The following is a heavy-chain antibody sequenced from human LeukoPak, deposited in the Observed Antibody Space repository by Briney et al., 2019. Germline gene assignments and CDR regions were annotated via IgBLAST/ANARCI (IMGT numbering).Heavy chain of an antibody. CDR2: ISSSSTYI. CDR3: ARDSAGDSVDY. CDR1: GFTFSSYS. V-gene: IGHV3-21*01. Sequence: PGGSLRLSCAASGFTFSSYSMNWVRQAPGKGLEWVSSISSSSTYIYYADSVKGRFTISRDNAKNSLHLQMNSLRAEDTAVYYCARDSAGDSVDYWGQGTLVTVSS. J-gene: IGHJ4*02. D-gene: IGHD4-17*01.